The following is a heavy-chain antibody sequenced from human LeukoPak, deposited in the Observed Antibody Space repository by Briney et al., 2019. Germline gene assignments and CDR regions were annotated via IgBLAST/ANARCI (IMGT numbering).Heavy chain of an antibody. CDR3: ARDLGLYMDV. CDR2: ISSTSSYI. CDR1: GFTFSTYT. Sequence: GGSLRLSCAAFGFTFSTYTMSWVRQAPGKGLEWVSSISSTSSYIYYADSVKGRFTIPRDTAKNSLYLQMNTLRAEDTAVYYCARDLGLYMDVWGKGTTVTISS. V-gene: IGHV3-21*04. J-gene: IGHJ6*03. D-gene: IGHD3-16*01.